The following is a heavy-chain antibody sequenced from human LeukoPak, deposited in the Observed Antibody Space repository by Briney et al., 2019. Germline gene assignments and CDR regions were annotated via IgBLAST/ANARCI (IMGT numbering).Heavy chain of an antibody. CDR3: ARDVLVGATGEGNFDY. J-gene: IGHJ4*02. CDR1: GYTFTSYG. V-gene: IGHV1-18*01. CDR2: ISAYNGNT. D-gene: IGHD1-26*01. Sequence: ASVKVSCKASGYTFTSYGISWVRQAPGQGLEWMGWISAYNGNTNYAQKLQGRVTMTTDTSTSTAYMELRSLRSDDTAVYYCARDVLVGATGEGNFDYWGQGTLVTVSS.